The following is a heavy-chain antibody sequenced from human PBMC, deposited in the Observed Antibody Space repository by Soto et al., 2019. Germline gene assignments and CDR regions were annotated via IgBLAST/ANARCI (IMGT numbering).Heavy chain of an antibody. D-gene: IGHD5-12*01. CDR2: SYSGGST. CDR1: GFTVSNNY. J-gene: IGHJ4*02. Sequence: AGGSLRLPCVASGFTVSNNYMSWVRQAPGKGLEWVSVSYSGGSTDYADSVKGRFTISRDNSKNTLYLQMNSLRADDTAVYYCARARDGYNFLYEPTWGQGTLVTVSS. CDR3: ARARDGYNFLYEPT. V-gene: IGHV3-53*01.